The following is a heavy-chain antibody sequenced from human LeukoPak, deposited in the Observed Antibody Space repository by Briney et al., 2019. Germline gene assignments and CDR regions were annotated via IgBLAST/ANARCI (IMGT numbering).Heavy chain of an antibody. D-gene: IGHD3-22*01. Sequence: GGSLRLSCAASGFTFSSYGMHWVRQAPGKGLEWVAFIRYDGSNKYYADSVKGRFTICRDNSKNTLYLQMNSLRAEDTAVYYCAVYDSSGHILDYWGQGTLVTVSS. V-gene: IGHV3-30*02. CDR2: IRYDGSNK. CDR3: AVYDSSGHILDY. J-gene: IGHJ4*02. CDR1: GFTFSSYG.